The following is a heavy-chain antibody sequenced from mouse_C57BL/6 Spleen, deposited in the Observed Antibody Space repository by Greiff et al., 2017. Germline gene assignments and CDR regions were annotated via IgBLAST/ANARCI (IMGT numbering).Heavy chain of an antibody. CDR2: FPPYNDDT. J-gene: IGHJ2*01. CDR3: ARGADGYYHYFDY. Sequence: VQLVESGAELVKPGASVKMSCKASGYTFTTYPIEWMKQNHGKSLEWIGNFPPYNDDTKYNEKFKGKANLTVEKSSSTVYLELSRLTSDDSAVYYCARGADGYYHYFDYWGQGTTLTVSS. V-gene: IGHV1-47*01. CDR1: GYTFTTYP. D-gene: IGHD2-3*01.